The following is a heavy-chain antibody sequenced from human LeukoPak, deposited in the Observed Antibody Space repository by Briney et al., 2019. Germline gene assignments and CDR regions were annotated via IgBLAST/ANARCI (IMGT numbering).Heavy chain of an antibody. CDR1: GYTFTSYW. CDR2: IYPGDSDT. Sequence: AGESLKISCQGSGYTFTSYWIGWVRQMPVKGLEWMGSIYPGDSDTKYSPSFQGQVTISVDKSTNTAYLQWKSPKASDTAMYYCARGDVVRGVSWFDSWGQGALVTVSS. V-gene: IGHV5-51*01. D-gene: IGHD2-21*02. CDR3: ARGDVVRGVSWFDS. J-gene: IGHJ5*01.